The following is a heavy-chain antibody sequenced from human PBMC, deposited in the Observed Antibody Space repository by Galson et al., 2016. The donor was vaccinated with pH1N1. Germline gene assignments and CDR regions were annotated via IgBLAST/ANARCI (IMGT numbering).Heavy chain of an antibody. CDR3: ARGEGIRYYYSGMDV. CDR1: SGPISGDNYY. CDR2: IYNNGRT. Sequence: TLSLTCTVSSGPISGDNYYWTWIRQPPGKGLEWIANIYNNGRTSYNASLKSSLSMSVDMSNNQFSLTLNSVTAADTAVYYCARGEGIRYYYSGMDVWGQGTTVTVFS. V-gene: IGHV4-30-4*08. J-gene: IGHJ6*02. D-gene: IGHD3-16*01.